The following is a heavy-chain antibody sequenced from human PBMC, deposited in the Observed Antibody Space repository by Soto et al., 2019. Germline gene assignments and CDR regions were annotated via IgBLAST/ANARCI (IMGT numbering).Heavy chain of an antibody. CDR2: NYYSGCN. V-gene: IGHV4-59*11. D-gene: IGHD2-2*01. J-gene: IGHJ4*02. Sequence: PWETLSLTCSVLGSYLSRHFWSWIRQGPGKGVEWIGYNYYSGCNNYSPSLKSRVTISVDTSKNHFAFRLDPLTARGTGGYFCARERFAGCSSTSILSFFRYRGPGTLGTVSS. CDR3: ARERFAGCSSTSILSFFRY. CDR1: GSYLSRHF.